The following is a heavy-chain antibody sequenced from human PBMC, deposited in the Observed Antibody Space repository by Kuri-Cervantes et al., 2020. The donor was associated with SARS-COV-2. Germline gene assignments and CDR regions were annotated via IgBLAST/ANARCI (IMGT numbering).Heavy chain of an antibody. CDR1: GYTFTSYY. D-gene: IGHD2-2*01. CDR3: ARDMRRGVYCSSTSCTSAGRDY. Sequence: ASVHVSCKASGYTFTSYYMHWVRQAPGQGLEWMGIINPSGGSTSYAQKFQGRVTMTRDTSTSTVYMELSSLRSEDTAVYYCARDMRRGVYCSSTSCTSAGRDYWGQGTLVTVSS. V-gene: IGHV1-46*01. J-gene: IGHJ4*02. CDR2: INPSGGST.